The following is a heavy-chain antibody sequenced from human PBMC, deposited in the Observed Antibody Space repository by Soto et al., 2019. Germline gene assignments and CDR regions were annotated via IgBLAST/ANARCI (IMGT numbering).Heavy chain of an antibody. CDR2: ISSRGGRT. J-gene: IGHJ6*02. CDR1: GFTFSNYA. Sequence: GGSLRLSCAASGFTFSNYAMTWVRQAPGKGLEWVSGISSRGGRTHYADSVKGRFTISRDNSKNTLYLQMNSLRAEDTAVYYCAKAEPRNLTWELPNPYYYYGMDVWGQGTTVTVSS. CDR3: AKAEPRNLTWELPNPYYYYGMDV. D-gene: IGHD1-26*01. V-gene: IGHV3-23*01.